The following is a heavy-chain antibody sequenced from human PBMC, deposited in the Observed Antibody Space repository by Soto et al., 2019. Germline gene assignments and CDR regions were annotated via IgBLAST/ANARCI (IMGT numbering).Heavy chain of an antibody. CDR2: ISPIFGTA. CDR1: GGTFSSYA. V-gene: IGHV1-69*01. CDR3: ARAGGGPTYYGMDV. J-gene: IGHJ6*02. Sequence: QVQLVQSGAEVKKPGSSVKVSCKASGGTFSSYAISWVRQAPGQGLVWMGGISPIFGTANYAQKLQGRVTITADESTSTAYMELSSMRSEDTAVYYCARAGGGPTYYGMDVWGQGTTVTVSS. D-gene: IGHD1-26*01.